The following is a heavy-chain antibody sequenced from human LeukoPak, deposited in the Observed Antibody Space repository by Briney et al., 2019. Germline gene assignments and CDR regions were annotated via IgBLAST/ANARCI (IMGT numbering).Heavy chain of an antibody. J-gene: IGHJ4*02. CDR1: GGSFSGYY. V-gene: IGHV4-34*01. CDR3: ARGPATDYNGSGGYYFFDY. CDR2: ISHSGRA. Sequence: SETLSLTCTVYGGSFSGYYWTWIRQPPGKGLEWIGGISHSGRANYNPPLKRRVTISLATSKTQFSLNLRPVTAATTADYYAARGPATDYNGSGGYYFFDYWGQGTLVTVSS. D-gene: IGHD3-22*01.